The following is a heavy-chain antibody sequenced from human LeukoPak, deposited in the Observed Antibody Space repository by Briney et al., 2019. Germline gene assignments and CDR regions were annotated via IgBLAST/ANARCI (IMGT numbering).Heavy chain of an antibody. CDR3: ARARGGNKNWFDP. CDR1: GYTFTSYD. Sequence: ASVKVSCKASGYTFTSYDINWVRQATGQGLEWMGWISAYNGNTNYAQKLQGRVTMTTDTSTSTAYMELRSLRSDDTAVYYCARARGGNKNWFDPWGQGTLVTVSS. D-gene: IGHD4-23*01. V-gene: IGHV1-18*01. CDR2: ISAYNGNT. J-gene: IGHJ5*02.